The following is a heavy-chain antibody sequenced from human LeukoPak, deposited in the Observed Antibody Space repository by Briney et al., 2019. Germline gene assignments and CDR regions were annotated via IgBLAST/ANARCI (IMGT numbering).Heavy chain of an antibody. CDR1: GGSISSYY. Sequence: SETLSLTCTVSGGSISSYYWSWIRQPAGKGLEWIGRIYTSGSTNYNPSLKSRVTMSVDTSKNQFSLKLSSVTAADTAMYYCAREIVRGHYYYGMDVWGQGTTVTVSS. D-gene: IGHD2-21*01. V-gene: IGHV4-4*07. J-gene: IGHJ6*02. CDR3: AREIVRGHYYYGMDV. CDR2: IYTSGST.